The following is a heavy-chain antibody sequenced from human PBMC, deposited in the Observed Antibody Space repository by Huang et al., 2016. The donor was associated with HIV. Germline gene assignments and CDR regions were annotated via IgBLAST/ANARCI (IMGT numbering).Heavy chain of an antibody. Sequence: QVHLVQSGAVVKKPGASVRVSCKTSGYNFVSYTIAWVRQAPGQGLEWRGWISDYSGNRNYAQNFQVRVTMTTDRSTSTAYMELRSLRPDDTAVYYCARGVPALGIRGRYYFDSWGQGTLVTVSS. D-gene: IGHD7-27*01. V-gene: IGHV1-18*04. CDR2: ISDYSGNR. CDR1: GYNFVSYT. CDR3: ARGVPALGIRGRYYFDS. J-gene: IGHJ4*02.